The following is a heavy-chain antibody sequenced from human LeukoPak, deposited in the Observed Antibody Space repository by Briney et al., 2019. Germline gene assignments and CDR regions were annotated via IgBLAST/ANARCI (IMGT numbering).Heavy chain of an antibody. Sequence: TGGSLRLSCAASGFTFDDYAMHWVRQAPGKGLEWVSLISWDGGSTYYADSVKGRFTISRDNAKNSLYLQMNSLRVEDTAVYYCAKVAKYYYGSETYYFFEHWGQGTPVTASS. J-gene: IGHJ4*02. CDR2: ISWDGGST. D-gene: IGHD3-10*01. V-gene: IGHV3-43D*03. CDR1: GFTFDDYA. CDR3: AKVAKYYYGSETYYFFEH.